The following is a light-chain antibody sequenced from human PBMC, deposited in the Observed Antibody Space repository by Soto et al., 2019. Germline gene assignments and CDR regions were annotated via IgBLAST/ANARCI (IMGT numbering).Light chain of an antibody. CDR3: QQYGSSPRT. CDR1: QSVSSSY. J-gene: IGKJ1*01. V-gene: IGKV3-20*01. Sequence: EIVLTQSPGTLSLSPGERATLSCRASQSVSSSYLAWYQQKPGQAPRLLIYGASSRATGIPDRFSGSGSGTDFTITISRLEPEDFEVYYCQQYGSSPRTFGQGTKVDIK. CDR2: GAS.